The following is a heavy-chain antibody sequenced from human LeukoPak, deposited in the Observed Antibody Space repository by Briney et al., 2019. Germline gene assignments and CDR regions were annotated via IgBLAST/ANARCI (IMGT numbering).Heavy chain of an antibody. V-gene: IGHV1-2*02. CDR3: SREYQRLAHNWFDP. J-gene: IGHJ5*02. Sequence: ASVKVSCKTSGYTFTDYYLHWVRQAPGQGLEWMGWINPDTGGSFSAQKFQGRVTMTRDMSINTAYMELNRLSFDDTAVYYCSREYQRLAHNWFDPWGQGTLVTVSS. CDR2: INPDTGGS. CDR1: GYTFTDYY. D-gene: IGHD2-2*01.